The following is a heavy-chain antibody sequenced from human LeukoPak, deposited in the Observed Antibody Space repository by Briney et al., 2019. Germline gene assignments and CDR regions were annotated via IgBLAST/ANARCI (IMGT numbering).Heavy chain of an antibody. V-gene: IGHV3-7*01. CDR2: IKQDGSEK. CDR3: ARLHSTWFDP. J-gene: IGHJ5*02. CDR1: GFTFNYYW. Sequence: GGSLRLSCAASGFTFNYYWMSWVRQAPGKGLEWVANIKQDGSEKYYVDSVKGRFTISTDNAKNSLYLQMNSLRAEDTAVYYCARLHSTWFDPWGQGTLVTVSS. D-gene: IGHD2/OR15-2a*01.